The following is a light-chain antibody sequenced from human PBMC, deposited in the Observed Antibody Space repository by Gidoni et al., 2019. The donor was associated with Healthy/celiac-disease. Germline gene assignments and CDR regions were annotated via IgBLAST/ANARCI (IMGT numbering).Light chain of an antibody. Sequence: SYELTQPPSVSVSQGQTASITCSGDNLGDKYACWYQQKPGQSPVLVIYQDSKRPSGIPDRFSGSNSGNTATLTISGTQAMDEADYYCQAWDRSSVFGGGTKLTVL. CDR1: NLGDKY. J-gene: IGLJ2*01. V-gene: IGLV3-1*01. CDR3: QAWDRSSV. CDR2: QDS.